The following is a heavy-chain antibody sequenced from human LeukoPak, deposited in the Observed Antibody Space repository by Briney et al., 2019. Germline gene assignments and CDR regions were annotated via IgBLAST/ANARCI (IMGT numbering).Heavy chain of an antibody. CDR3: ARDVRMGDYYGMDV. Sequence: PSETLSLTCTVSGGSISSSSYYWGWIRQPPGKGLEWIGSIYYSGSTNYNPSLKSRVTISVDTSKNQFSLKLSSVTAADTAVYYCARDVRMGDYYGMDVWGQGTTVTVSS. V-gene: IGHV4-39*07. J-gene: IGHJ6*02. D-gene: IGHD3-16*01. CDR1: GGSISSSSYY. CDR2: IYYSGST.